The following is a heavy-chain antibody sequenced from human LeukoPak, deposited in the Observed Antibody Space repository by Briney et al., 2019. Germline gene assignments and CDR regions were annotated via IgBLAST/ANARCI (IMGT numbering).Heavy chain of an antibody. Sequence: PGGSLRLSCAVSGLTFSSSWMDWVRQAPGKGLEWVASINPEGSEKYSADSVKGRFTTSRDNSKNTLYLQMNSLRAEDTAVYYCAGDRATSYFDYWGQGALVTISS. J-gene: IGHJ4*02. D-gene: IGHD1-26*01. V-gene: IGHV3-7*01. CDR2: INPEGSEK. CDR3: AGDRATSYFDY. CDR1: GLTFSSSW.